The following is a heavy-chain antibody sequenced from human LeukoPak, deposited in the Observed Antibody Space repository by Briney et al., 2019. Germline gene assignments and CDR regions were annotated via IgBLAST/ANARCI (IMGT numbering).Heavy chain of an antibody. CDR2: MNPNSGNT. V-gene: IGHV1-8*02. CDR3: ARGGGYDLDY. Sequence: ASVKVSCKASGYTFINYYVHWVRQATGQGLEWMGWMNPNSGNTGYAQKFQGRVTMTRNTSISTAYMELSSLRSEDTAVYYCARGGGYDLDYWGQGTLVTVSS. D-gene: IGHD5-12*01. CDR1: GYTFINYY. J-gene: IGHJ4*02.